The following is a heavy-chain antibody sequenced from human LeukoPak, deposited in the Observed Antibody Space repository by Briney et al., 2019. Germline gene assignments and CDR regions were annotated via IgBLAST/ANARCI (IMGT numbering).Heavy chain of an antibody. D-gene: IGHD6-19*01. CDR3: ARYSSGWYWGDY. CDR1: GGSISSSSYY. V-gene: IGHV4-39*01. J-gene: IGHJ4*02. Sequence: SGTLSLTCTVSGGSISSSSYYWGWIRQPPGKGLEWLGSIYYRGSTYYNPSLKSRVAISVDTSKNQFSLKLSSVTAADTAVYYCARYSSGWYWGDYWGQGTLVTVS. CDR2: IYYRGST.